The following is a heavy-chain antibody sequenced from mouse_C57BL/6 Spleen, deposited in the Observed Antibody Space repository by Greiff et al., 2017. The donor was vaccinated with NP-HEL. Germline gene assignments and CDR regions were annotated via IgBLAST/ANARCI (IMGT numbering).Heavy chain of an antibody. CDR2: IDPSDSYT. CDR1: GYTFTSYW. J-gene: IGHJ4*01. CDR3: ARGYYGSVGYYAMDY. Sequence: QVQLQQPGAELVKPGASVKLSCKASGYTFTSYWMQWVKQRPGQGLEWIGEIDPSDSYTNYNQKFKGKATLTVDTSSSTAYMQLSSLTSEDSAVYYCARGYYGSVGYYAMDYWGQGTSVTVSS. D-gene: IGHD1-1*01. V-gene: IGHV1-50*01.